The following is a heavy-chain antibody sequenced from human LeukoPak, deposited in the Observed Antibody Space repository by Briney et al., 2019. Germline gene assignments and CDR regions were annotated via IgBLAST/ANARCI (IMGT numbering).Heavy chain of an antibody. V-gene: IGHV3-48*04. CDR2: ISNSGNTK. CDR1: RPTFSSYS. CDR3: AAVIDY. Sequence: AGSLILSCAASRPTFSSYSMNWVRPAQGKGLEWNSYISNSGNTKYYADSVKGRFSISRDNANNSVYLQMNNLRAEDTAVYYCAAVIDYWGQGTLVTVSS. J-gene: IGHJ4*02.